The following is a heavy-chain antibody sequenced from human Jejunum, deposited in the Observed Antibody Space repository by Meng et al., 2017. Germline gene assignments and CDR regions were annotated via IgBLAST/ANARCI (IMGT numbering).Heavy chain of an antibody. J-gene: IGHJ4*02. Sequence: SQTLSLTCAISGDSVSSDSAAWNWIRQSPSRGLEWLGRAYYRSSWTYDYAVSVRSRITINPDTSKNQFSLQLNSVTPEDTAVYYCAREGSIRRGVINPLDYWGQGTLVTVSS. D-gene: IGHD3-10*01. CDR2: AYYRSSWTY. V-gene: IGHV6-1*01. CDR3: AREGSIRRGVINPLDY. CDR1: GDSVSSDSAA.